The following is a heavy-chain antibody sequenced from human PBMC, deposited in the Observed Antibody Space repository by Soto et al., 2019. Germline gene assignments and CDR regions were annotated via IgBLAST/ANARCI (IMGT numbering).Heavy chain of an antibody. V-gene: IGHV1-46*01. CDR2: INPSGGST. J-gene: IGHJ5*02. CDR1: GYTFTSYY. CDR3: ARLNYGSGSQFNWFDP. D-gene: IGHD3-10*01. Sequence: ASVKVSCKASGYTFTSYYMHWVRQAPGQGLEWMGVINPSGGSTTYAQKFQGRVTMTRDTSTSTVYMELSSLRSEDTAVYYCARLNYGSGSQFNWFDPWGQGTLVTVSS.